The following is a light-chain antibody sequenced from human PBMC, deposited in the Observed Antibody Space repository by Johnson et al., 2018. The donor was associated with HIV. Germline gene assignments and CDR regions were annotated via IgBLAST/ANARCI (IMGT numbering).Light chain of an antibody. CDR1: SSNIGNNY. CDR3: GTWDSSLSAVYV. CDR2: DNN. V-gene: IGLV1-51*01. J-gene: IGLJ1*01. Sequence: QSVLTQPPSVSAAPGQKVTISCSGSSSNIGNNYVSWYQQVPGTAPKLLIYDNNKRPSGIPDRFSGSKSGTSATLGITGLQTGDEADYYCGTWDSSLSAVYVFGTGTKVTGL.